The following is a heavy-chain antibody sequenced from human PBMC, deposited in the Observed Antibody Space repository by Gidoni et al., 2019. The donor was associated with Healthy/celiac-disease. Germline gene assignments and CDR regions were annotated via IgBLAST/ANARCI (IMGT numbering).Heavy chain of an antibody. CDR1: GYTFTRYV. J-gene: IGHJ4*02. Sequence: QVQLVQSGSESKKPGASVQVSCKASGYTFTRYVMNWVRQAHGQGLEWMGWINPNTGNPTYAQGFTGRFVVSLDTSVSTAYLQISSLKAEDTAVYYCARDVGRGYSSGGFDYWGQGTLVTVSS. CDR3: ARDVGRGYSSGGFDY. D-gene: IGHD5-18*01. CDR2: INPNTGNP. V-gene: IGHV7-4-1*02.